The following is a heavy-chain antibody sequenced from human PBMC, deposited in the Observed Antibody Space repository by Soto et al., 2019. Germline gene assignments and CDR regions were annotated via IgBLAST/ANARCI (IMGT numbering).Heavy chain of an antibody. CDR1: GFTFSSYW. CDR3: VCFECGRTAVVTAMEANGY. D-gene: IGHD2-21*02. CDR2: VNSDESTT. J-gene: IGHJ4*02. Sequence: RLSCAASGFTFSSYWMHWVRQGPGKGLVWVSRVNSDESTTSYADPVKGRFTISRDNAKNTLYLQMSSLRVEDTALYYCVCFECGRTAVVTAMEANGYWGQGTLVTVSS. V-gene: IGHV3-74*01.